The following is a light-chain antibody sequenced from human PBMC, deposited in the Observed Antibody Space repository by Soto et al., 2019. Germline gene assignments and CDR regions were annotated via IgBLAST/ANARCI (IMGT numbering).Light chain of an antibody. V-gene: IGKV3D-7*01. CDR1: QSVSSSY. Sequence: EIVMTQSPATLSLSPGERATLSCRASQSVSSSYLSWYQQKPGQAPRLLIYGASPRATGIPARFSGSGSGTDFTLTISSLQPEDFAVYYCQQDYNLPRGTFGQGTKLEIK. CDR3: QQDYNLPRGT. J-gene: IGKJ2*01. CDR2: GAS.